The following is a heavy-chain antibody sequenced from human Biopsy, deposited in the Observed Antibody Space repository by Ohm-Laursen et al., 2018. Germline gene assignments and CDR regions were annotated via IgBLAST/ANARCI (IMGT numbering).Heavy chain of an antibody. V-gene: IGHV4-59*01. CDR1: DGSMTGYE. Sequence: SETLSLTCSVSDGSMTGYEWSWIRLAPGKGLEWIGNFYYSGSTNYNPSLKSRITMSLDRSKSQVSLRMNSVAAADTAVYYCARARIKTSGVLIPETYYFDSWGQGTLVTVSS. CDR2: FYYSGST. D-gene: IGHD3-3*01. CDR3: ARARIKTSGVLIPETYYFDS. J-gene: IGHJ4*02.